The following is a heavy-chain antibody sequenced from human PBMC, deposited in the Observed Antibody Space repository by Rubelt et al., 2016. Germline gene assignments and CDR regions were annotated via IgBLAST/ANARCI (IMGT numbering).Heavy chain of an antibody. V-gene: IGHV3-7*01. CDR2: IKQDGSEK. J-gene: IGHJ6*02. D-gene: IGHD6-19*01. CDR1: GFTFSSYW. Sequence: VQLVESGGGLVQPGGSLRLSCAASGFTFSSYWMSWVRQAPGKGLEWVANIKQDGSEKYYVDSVKGRFTISRDNAKNSLYLQMNSLRAEDTAVYYCARDVAVAAEDYGMDVWGQGTTVTVSS. CDR3: ARDVAVAAEDYGMDV.